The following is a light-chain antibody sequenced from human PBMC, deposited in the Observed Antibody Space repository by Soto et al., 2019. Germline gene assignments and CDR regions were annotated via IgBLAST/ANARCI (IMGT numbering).Light chain of an antibody. CDR2: DNN. V-gene: IGLV1-40*01. CDR3: HSYYVSLSGPV. J-gene: IGLJ2*01. CDR1: RSNTGAGYD. Sequence: QSVLTQPPSVSGAPGQRVTISCTGSRSNTGAGYDVHWYQQLPGTAPKVLIYDNNNRPSGVPDRFACSKSGTSASLAITGLQAEDEADDYCHSYYVSLSGPVFGGGTKLTVL.